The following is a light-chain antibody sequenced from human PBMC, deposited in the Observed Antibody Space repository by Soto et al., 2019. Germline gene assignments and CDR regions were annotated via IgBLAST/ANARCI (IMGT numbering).Light chain of an antibody. J-gene: IGKJ4*01. CDR3: QQIFSPLLT. V-gene: IGKV1-39*01. CDR2: ADS. CDR1: QNLNNY. Sequence: DIQMTQSPSSVSASAGDRVTITCRASQNLNNYLTWFQQKPGTAPTVLIYADSTLQSGVPSRFSGSRSGSEFTLTSISLKAEDFSTYSYQQIFSPLLTFVGGTNVESK.